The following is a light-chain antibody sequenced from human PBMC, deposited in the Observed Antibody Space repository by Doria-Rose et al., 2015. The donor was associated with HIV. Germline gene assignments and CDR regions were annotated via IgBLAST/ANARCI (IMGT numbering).Light chain of an antibody. V-gene: IGLV3-21*02. Sequence: VVTQPPSVSVAPGQTARITCGGNNIGSRHVHRYQQRPGQAPVLVVYDDDARPSGISGRFSGTNSGNTATLTISWVEAGDEADYYCQVSDSGREWGAFGSGTKVTVL. J-gene: IGLJ1*01. CDR1: NIGSRH. CDR2: DDD. CDR3: QVSDSGREWGA.